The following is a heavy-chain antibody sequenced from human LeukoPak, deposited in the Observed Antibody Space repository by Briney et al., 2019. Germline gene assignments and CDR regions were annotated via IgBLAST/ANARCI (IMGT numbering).Heavy chain of an antibody. CDR2: IYYSGST. J-gene: IGHJ3*02. D-gene: IGHD5-12*01. CDR3: ARALVAPSLDAFDI. V-gene: IGHV4-31*03. Sequence: PSETLSLTCTVSGGSISSGGYYWSWIRQHPGKGLEWIGYIYYSGSTYYNPSLKSRVTISVDTSKNQFSLKLSSVTAADTAVYYCARALVAPSLDAFDIWGQGTMVTVSS. CDR1: GGSISSGGYY.